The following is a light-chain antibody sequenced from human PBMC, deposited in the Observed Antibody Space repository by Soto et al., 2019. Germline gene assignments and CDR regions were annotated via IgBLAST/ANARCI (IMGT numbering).Light chain of an antibody. J-gene: IGLJ1*01. V-gene: IGLV2-8*01. Sequence: QSALTQTPSASGSPGQSVAISCSGTTGDVGRYNYVSWYQQYAGKAPKVMIYEVNKRPTGVPDRFTGSKSGNTASLTVSGLQTEDEADYYCSSYAGNNNYVFGTGTKVTVL. CDR2: EVN. CDR1: TGDVGRYNY. CDR3: SSYAGNNNYV.